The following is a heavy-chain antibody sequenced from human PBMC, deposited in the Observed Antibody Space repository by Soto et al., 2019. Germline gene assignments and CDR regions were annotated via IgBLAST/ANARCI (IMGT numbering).Heavy chain of an antibody. Sequence: GGSLRLSCAASGFTFTNYAIHWVRQAPGKGLEWVAVISYDGSHKYYADSVKGRFTISRDNSKNTLYLQMNSLRVEDTAVYYCARKGDPTNWGSGNAFDVWGQGTMVTVSS. CDR3: ARKGDPTNWGSGNAFDV. V-gene: IGHV3-30-3*01. J-gene: IGHJ3*01. CDR2: ISYDGSHK. CDR1: GFTFTNYA. D-gene: IGHD7-27*01.